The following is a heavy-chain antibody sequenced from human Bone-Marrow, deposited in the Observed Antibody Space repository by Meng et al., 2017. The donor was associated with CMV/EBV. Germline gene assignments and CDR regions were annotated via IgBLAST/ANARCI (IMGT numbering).Heavy chain of an antibody. J-gene: IGHJ5*02. CDR1: GYSFTSYW. Sequence: GGSLRLSCKGSGYSFTSYWIGWVRQMPGKGLEWMGIIYPGDSDTRYSPSFQGQVTISADKSISTAYLQWSSLKASDTAMYYCARLIKVAADGKYSWFDPWGQGTLVTVSS. CDR2: IYPGDSDT. V-gene: IGHV5-51*01. CDR3: ARLIKVAADGKYSWFDP. D-gene: IGHD6-13*01.